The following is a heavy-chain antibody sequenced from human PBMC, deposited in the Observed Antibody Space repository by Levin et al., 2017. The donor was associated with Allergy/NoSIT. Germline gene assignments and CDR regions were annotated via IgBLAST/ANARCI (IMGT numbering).Heavy chain of an antibody. CDR1: GGSISSYY. CDR3: ARDGEGERRPLYHYGMDV. CDR2: ISYSGST. Sequence: SQTLSLTCTVSGGSISSYYWSWIRQPPGKGLEWIGYISYSGSTNYNPSLKSRVTISADTSKNQFSLKLSPVSAADTAVYFCARDGEGERRPLYHYGMDVWGQGTTVTVSS. J-gene: IGHJ6*02. D-gene: IGHD1-1*01. V-gene: IGHV4-59*01.